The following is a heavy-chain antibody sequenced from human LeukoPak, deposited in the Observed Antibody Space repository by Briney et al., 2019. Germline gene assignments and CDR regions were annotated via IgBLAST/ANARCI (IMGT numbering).Heavy chain of an antibody. CDR3: VRGMGGGVSNFDY. D-gene: IGHD3-16*01. CDR2: ISFSGSTI. V-gene: IGHV3-11*04. CDR1: GFHVITYY. Sequence: PGGSLRLSCAASGFHVITYYMTWIRQAPGKGLDWVSYISFSGSTIYYADSVKGRFIISRDTAKNSLYLQMNSLRAEDTAVHYCVRGMGGGVSNFDYWGQGTLVTVSS. J-gene: IGHJ4*02.